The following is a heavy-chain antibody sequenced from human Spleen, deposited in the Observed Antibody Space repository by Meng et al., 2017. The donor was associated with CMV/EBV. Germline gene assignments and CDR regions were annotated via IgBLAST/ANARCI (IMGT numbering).Heavy chain of an antibody. CDR1: GFTFDDYA. D-gene: IGHD3-3*01. CDR3: AKDMGGGVRFLEWLYGMDV. J-gene: IGHJ6*02. CDR2: ISWNSVSI. V-gene: IGHV3-9*01. Sequence: GGSLRLSCAASGFTFDDYAMHWVRQAPGKGLEWVSGISWNSVSIDYADSVKGRFTISRDNAKNSLYLQINSLRPDDTALYYCAKDMGGGVRFLEWLYGMDVWGQGTTVTVSS.